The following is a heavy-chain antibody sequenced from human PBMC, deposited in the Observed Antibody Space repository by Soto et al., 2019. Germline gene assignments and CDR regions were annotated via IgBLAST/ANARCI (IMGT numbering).Heavy chain of an antibody. CDR1: GYTFTSYG. CDR2: ITVHNGNT. CDR3: ARYDFWRGYPLKYYFDY. Sequence: GASVKVSCKASGYTFTSYGISWVRQAPGHGLEWMGWITVHNGNTHYPQKFQGRVTMTTDTSTNTAHMELRSLRSDDTAVYYCARYDFWRGYPLKYYFDYWGQGTLVTVSS. J-gene: IGHJ4*02. V-gene: IGHV1-18*01. D-gene: IGHD3-3*01.